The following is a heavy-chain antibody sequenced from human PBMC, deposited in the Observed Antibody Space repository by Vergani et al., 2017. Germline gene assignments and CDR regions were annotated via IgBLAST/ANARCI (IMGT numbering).Heavy chain of an antibody. V-gene: IGHV4-4*02. CDR3: ARLSTRLGYCSGGSCYSNYYYYMDV. D-gene: IGHD2-15*01. CDR2: IYHSGST. J-gene: IGHJ6*03. Sequence: QVQLPESGPGLVKPSGTLSLTCAVSGGSISSSNWWSWVRQPPGKGLEWIGEIYHSGSTNYNPSLKSRVTISVDKSKNQFSLKLSSVTAADTAVYYCARLSTRLGYCSGGSCYSNYYYYMDVWGKGTTVTVSS. CDR1: GGSISSSNW.